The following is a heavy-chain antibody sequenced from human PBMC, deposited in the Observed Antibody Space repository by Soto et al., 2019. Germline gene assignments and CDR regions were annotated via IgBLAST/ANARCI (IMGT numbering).Heavy chain of an antibody. V-gene: IGHV3-21*01. CDR1: GFTFSSYS. Sequence: PGGSLRLSCAASGFTFSSYSMNWVRQAPGKGLEWVSSISSSSSYIYYADSVKGRFTISRDNAKNSLYLQMNSLRAEDTAVYYCARAPIIVIPSYHDAFDIWGQGTMVTVSS. CDR3: ARAPIIVIPSYHDAFDI. CDR2: ISSSSSYI. J-gene: IGHJ3*02. D-gene: IGHD2-21*01.